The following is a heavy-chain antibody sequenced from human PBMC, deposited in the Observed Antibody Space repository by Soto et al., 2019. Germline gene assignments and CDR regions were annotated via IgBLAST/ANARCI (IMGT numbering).Heavy chain of an antibody. V-gene: IGHV4-59*12. D-gene: IGHD2-8*02. CDR1: GGSITTYQ. J-gene: IGHJ4*02. Sequence: SETLSLTCTVSGGSITTYQWSWIRQPPGKGLEWIGGYSGSTNYNPSLKSRVTISVDTSKNQFSLKLTSVTAADTAVYYCARDKITGLFDYWGQGTLVTVSS. CDR2: YSGST. CDR3: ARDKITGLFDY.